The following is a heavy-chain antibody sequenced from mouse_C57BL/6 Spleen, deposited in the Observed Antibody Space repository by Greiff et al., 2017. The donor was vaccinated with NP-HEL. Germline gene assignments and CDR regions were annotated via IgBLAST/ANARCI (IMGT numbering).Heavy chain of an antibody. CDR3: ARTGDYGNPFDY. CDR2: ISDGGSYT. Sequence: EVKLMESGGGLVKPGGSLKLSCAASGSTFSSYAMSWVRQTPEKRLEWVATISDGGSYTYYPDNVKGRFTISRDNAKNNLYLQMSHLKSEDTAMYYCARTGDYGNPFDYWGQGTTLTVSS. V-gene: IGHV5-4*03. CDR1: GSTFSSYA. J-gene: IGHJ2*01. D-gene: IGHD2-1*01.